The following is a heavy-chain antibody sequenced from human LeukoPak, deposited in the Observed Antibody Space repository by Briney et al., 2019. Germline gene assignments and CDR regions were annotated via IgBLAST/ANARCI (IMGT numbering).Heavy chain of an antibody. V-gene: IGHV4-34*01. CDR1: GGSFSGYY. D-gene: IGHD3-3*01. CDR3: ARGRNYDFWSGYPTLFDY. CDR2: INHSGST. J-gene: IGHJ4*02. Sequence: PSETLSLTCAVYGGSFSGYYWSWIRQPPGKGLEWIGEINHSGSTNYNPSLKSRVTISVDTSKNQFSLKLSSVTAADTAVYYCARGRNYDFWSGYPTLFDYWGQGTLVTVSS.